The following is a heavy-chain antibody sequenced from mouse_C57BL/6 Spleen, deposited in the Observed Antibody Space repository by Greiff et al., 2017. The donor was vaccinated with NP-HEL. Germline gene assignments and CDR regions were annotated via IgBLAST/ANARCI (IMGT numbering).Heavy chain of an antibody. V-gene: IGHV1-5*01. CDR3: TRSGSSGYVPFAY. CDR2: IYPGNSDT. J-gene: IGHJ3*01. CDR1: GYTFTSYW. Sequence: EVQLQESGTVLARPGASVKMSCKTSGYTFTSYWMHWVKQRPGQGLEWIGAIYPGNSDTSYNQKFKGKAKLTAVTSASTAYMELSSLTNEYSAFYYCTRSGSSGYVPFAYWGQGTLVTVSA. D-gene: IGHD3-2*02.